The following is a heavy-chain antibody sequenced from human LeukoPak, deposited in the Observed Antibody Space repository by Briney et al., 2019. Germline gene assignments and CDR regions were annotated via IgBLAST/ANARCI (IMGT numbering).Heavy chain of an antibody. V-gene: IGHV3-23*01. D-gene: IGHD3-10*01. CDR2: ISGSGDRT. J-gene: IGHJ6*02. CDR3: GKRELWHGSGEDA. CDR1: GFTFNNYA. Sequence: GGSLRLSCAASGFTFNNYAMSWFRQTPGKGLEWVSAISGSGDRTYYAESVKGRFSISRDNSKNTLYLQMHSLRAEDTAVYYCGKRELWHGSGEDAWGQGTTVTVSS.